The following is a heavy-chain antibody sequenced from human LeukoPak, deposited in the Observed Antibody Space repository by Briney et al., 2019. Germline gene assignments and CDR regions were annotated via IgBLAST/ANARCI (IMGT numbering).Heavy chain of an antibody. J-gene: IGHJ5*02. V-gene: IGHV1-69*05. Sequence: SVKASCKASGGTFSSYAISWVRQAPGQGLEWMGGIIPIFGTANYAQKFQGRVTITTDESTSTAYMELSSLRSEDTAVYYCARGRPVYNWFDPWGQGTLVTVSS. CDR1: GGTFSSYA. D-gene: IGHD3-16*01. CDR3: ARGRPVYNWFDP. CDR2: IIPIFGTA.